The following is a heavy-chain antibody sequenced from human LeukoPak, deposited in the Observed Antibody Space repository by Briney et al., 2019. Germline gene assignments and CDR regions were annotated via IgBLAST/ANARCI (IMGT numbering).Heavy chain of an antibody. V-gene: IGHV3-23*01. CDR2: ISGSGGST. CDR1: GFTFSNYA. Sequence: GGSLRLSCAASGFTFSNYAMSGVRQAPGKGVEWVSGISGSGGSTYYADCVKGGLTISRDNSKNTLYLQMNSLRVEDTAVYYCAKDKTCTITSCYVDYWGQGTLVTVSS. D-gene: IGHD2-2*01. J-gene: IGHJ4*02. CDR3: AKDKTCTITSCYVDY.